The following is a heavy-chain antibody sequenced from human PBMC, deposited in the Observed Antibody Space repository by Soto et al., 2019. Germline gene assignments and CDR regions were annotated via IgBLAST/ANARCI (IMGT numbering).Heavy chain of an antibody. CDR2: IYATGTT. J-gene: IGHJ5*02. CDR1: GASISGFY. CDR3: VRDGTKTSRDWIDP. V-gene: IGHV4-4*07. Sequence: PALTCTVSGASISGFYWSWIRKSAGKGLEWIGRIYATGTTDYNPSLKSRVMMSVDTSKKQFSLKLRSVTAADTAVYYCVRDGTKTSRDWIDPPGQG. D-gene: IGHD1-1*01.